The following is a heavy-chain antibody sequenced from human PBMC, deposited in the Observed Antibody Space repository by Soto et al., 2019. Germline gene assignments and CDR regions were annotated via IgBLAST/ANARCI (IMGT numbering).Heavy chain of an antibody. J-gene: IGHJ4*02. D-gene: IGHD2-2*01. CDR2: ISAYNGNT. V-gene: IGHV1-18*01. CDR1: GYTFTSYG. Sequence: ASVKVSCKASGYTFTSYGISWVRQAPGQGLEWMGWISAYNGNTNYAQKLQGRVTMTTDTSTSTAYMELRNLRSDDTALYYFARALSGSTKYVRYFDYWGQGTLVTVSS. CDR3: ARALSGSTKYVRYFDY.